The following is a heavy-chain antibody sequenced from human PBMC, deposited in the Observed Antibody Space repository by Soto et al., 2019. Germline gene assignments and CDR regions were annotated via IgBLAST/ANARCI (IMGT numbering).Heavy chain of an antibody. Sequence: GASVKVSCKASGGTFSSYAISWVRQAPGRELEWMGGIIPIFGTANYAQKFQGRVTITADESTSTAYMELSSLRSEDTAVYYCARVDYYYDSSAVSWFDPWGQGTLVTVSS. V-gene: IGHV1-69*13. CDR3: ARVDYYYDSSAVSWFDP. CDR2: IIPIFGTA. CDR1: GGTFSSYA. J-gene: IGHJ5*02. D-gene: IGHD3-22*01.